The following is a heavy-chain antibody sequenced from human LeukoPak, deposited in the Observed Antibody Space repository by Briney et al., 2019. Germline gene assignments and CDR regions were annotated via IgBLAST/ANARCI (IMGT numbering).Heavy chain of an antibody. CDR3: ARGQRARFGY. CDR2: INHSGST. Sequence: SETLSLTCAVYGGSFSGYYWSWIRQPPGKGLEWIGEINHSGSTNYNPSLKGRVTISVDTSKNQFSLKLSSVTAGDTAVYYCARGQRARFGYWGQGTLVTVSS. CDR1: GGSFSGYY. V-gene: IGHV4-34*01. D-gene: IGHD6-25*01. J-gene: IGHJ4*02.